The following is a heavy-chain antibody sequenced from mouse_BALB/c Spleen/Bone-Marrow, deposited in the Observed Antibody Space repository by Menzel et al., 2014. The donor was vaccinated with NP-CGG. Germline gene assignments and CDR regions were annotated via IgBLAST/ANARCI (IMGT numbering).Heavy chain of an antibody. V-gene: IGHV5-9-4*01. CDR2: ISSGGSYT. J-gene: IGHJ4*01. CDR1: GFTFSSYV. CDR3: TRDQFITTATRAMDY. D-gene: IGHD1-2*01. Sequence: EVQLVESGGGLVKPGGSLKLSCAASGFTFSSYVMSWVRQSPEKRLEWVAEISSGGSYTYYPDTVTGRFTISRDNAKNTLYLEVSSLRSEDTAIYYCTRDQFITTATRAMDYWGQGTSVTVSS.